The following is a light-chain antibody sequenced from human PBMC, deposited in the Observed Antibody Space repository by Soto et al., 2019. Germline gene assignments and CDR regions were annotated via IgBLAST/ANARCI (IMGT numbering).Light chain of an antibody. Sequence: ENVLPQSPATLCSFPGDRVTLSCRASQYINTRLAWYQHRPGQAPRLLIYQTSIRAAGIPARFSASGSGTDFTLTISDVQPEDFALYYCHQRQSWPRTFGQGTIVDIK. J-gene: IGKJ1*01. CDR2: QTS. V-gene: IGKV3-11*01. CDR1: QYINTR. CDR3: HQRQSWPRT.